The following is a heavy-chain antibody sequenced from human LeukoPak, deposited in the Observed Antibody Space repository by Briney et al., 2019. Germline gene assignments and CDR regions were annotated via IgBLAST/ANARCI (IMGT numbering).Heavy chain of an antibody. D-gene: IGHD5-18*01. CDR3: ARGVDTAMVRMDY. J-gene: IGHJ4*02. CDR1: GYTFTSYW. CDR2: IYPGDSDT. Sequence: TGESLKISCKGSGYTFTSYWIGWVRQMPGKGLEWMGIIYPGDSDTRYSPSFQGQATISADKSISTAYLQWSSLKASDTAMYYCARGVDTAMVRMDYWGQGTLVTVSS. V-gene: IGHV5-51*01.